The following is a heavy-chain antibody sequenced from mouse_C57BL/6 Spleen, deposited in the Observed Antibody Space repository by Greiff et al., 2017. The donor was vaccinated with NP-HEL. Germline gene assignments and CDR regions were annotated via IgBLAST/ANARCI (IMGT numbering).Heavy chain of an antibody. V-gene: IGHV14-1*01. CDR1: GFNIKDYY. CDR2: IDPEDGDT. D-gene: IGHD1-1*01. J-gene: IGHJ3*01. CDR3: TTFYYGRSWFAY. Sequence: PLQQSGAELVRPGASVKLSCTASGFNIKDYYMHWVRQRPEQGLEWIGRIDPEDGDTEYATKFQGKATMTADTSSNTAYLQLSSLTSEDSAVYYCTTFYYGRSWFAYWGQGTLVTVSA.